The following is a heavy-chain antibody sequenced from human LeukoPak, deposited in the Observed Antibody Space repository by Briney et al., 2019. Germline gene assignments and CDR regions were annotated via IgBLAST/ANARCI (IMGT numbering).Heavy chain of an antibody. V-gene: IGHV4-34*01. Sequence: KPSETLSLTCAVYGGSFSGYYWSWIRQPPGEGLEWIGEIDHSGSTNYNPSLKSRVTISVDTSKNQFFLKLSSVTAADTAVYYCARFGSGWKFDYWGQGTLVTVSS. CDR3: ARFGSGWKFDY. CDR1: GGSFSGYY. D-gene: IGHD6-19*01. J-gene: IGHJ4*02. CDR2: IDHSGST.